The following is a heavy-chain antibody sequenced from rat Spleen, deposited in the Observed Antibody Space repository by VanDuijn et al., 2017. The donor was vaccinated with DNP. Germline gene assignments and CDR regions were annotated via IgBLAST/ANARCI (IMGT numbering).Heavy chain of an antibody. CDR3: TSNPHIRTAAPFDY. CDR1: GFTFNDYY. D-gene: IGHD3-8*01. CDR2: ISYNGGTP. Sequence: EVQLVESGGDLVQPGRSLKLSCAASGFTFNDYYMAWVRQAPAKGLEWVATISYNGGTPYYRDSVKGRFTISRDNAKSTLYLQVNSLRSEDTATYYCTSNPHIRTAAPFDYWGQGVMVTVSS. V-gene: IGHV5-29*01. J-gene: IGHJ2*01.